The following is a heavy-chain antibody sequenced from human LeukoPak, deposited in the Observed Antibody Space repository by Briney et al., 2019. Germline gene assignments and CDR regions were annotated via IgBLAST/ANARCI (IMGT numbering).Heavy chain of an antibody. CDR2: ISYSGIT. CDR3: ARDHTTNLAFDI. J-gene: IGHJ3*02. CDR1: GGSINTGDYY. V-gene: IGHV4-31*03. Sequence: SETLSLTCTVSGGSINTGDYYWSWIRQHPGKGLEWIGYISYSGITYYNPSLESRVSLSVDTSKNQFSLKLSSVTAADTAVYYCARDHTTNLAFDIWGQGTMVTVSS. D-gene: IGHD1-26*01.